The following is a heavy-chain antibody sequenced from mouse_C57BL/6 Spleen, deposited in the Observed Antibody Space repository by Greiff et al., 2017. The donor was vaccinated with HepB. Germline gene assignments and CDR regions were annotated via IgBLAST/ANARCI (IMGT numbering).Heavy chain of an antibody. J-gene: IGHJ1*03. CDR3: ARHENARYYGWYFDV. Sequence: QVHVKQSGAELVKPGASVKLSCKASGYTFTEYTIHWVKQRSGQGLEWIGWFYPGSGSIKYNEKFKDKATLTADKSSSTVYMELSRLTSEDSAVYFCARHENARYYGWYFDVWGTGTTVTVSS. V-gene: IGHV1-62-2*01. CDR1: GYTFTEYT. D-gene: IGHD1-1*01. CDR2: FYPGSGSI.